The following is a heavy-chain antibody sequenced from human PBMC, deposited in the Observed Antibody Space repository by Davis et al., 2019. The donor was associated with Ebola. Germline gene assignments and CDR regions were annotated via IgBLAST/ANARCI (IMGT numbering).Heavy chain of an antibody. CDR1: GGSISSSSYY. V-gene: IGHV4-39*07. J-gene: IGHJ6*03. Sequence: PSETLSLTCTVSGGSISSSSYYWGWIRQPPGKGLEWIGSIYYSGSTYYNPSLKSRVTISVDTSKNQFSLKLSSVTAADTAVYYCAKAGSSSQMLYYYYYMDVWGKGTTVTVSS. CDR3: AKAGSSSQMLYYYYYMDV. D-gene: IGHD6-6*01. CDR2: IYYSGST.